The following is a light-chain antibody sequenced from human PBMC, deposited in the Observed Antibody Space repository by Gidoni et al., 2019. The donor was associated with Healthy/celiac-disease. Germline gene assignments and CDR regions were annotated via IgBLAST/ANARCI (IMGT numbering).Light chain of an antibody. CDR2: GNS. Sequence: QSVLTQPPSVSGAPGQRVTISCTGSSSNIGAGYDVHWYQQLPGTAPKLLIYGNSNRPSGVPDRFSGSKSGTSASLAIIGLQAEDEADYYCQSYDSSLSGPWVFGGGTKLTVL. V-gene: IGLV1-40*01. J-gene: IGLJ3*02. CDR3: QSYDSSLSGPWV. CDR1: SSNIGAGYD.